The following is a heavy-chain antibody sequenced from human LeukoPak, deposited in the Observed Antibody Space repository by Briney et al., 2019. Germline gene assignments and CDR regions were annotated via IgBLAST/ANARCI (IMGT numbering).Heavy chain of an antibody. Sequence: GRSLRLSCAASGLTFSSCAMHWVRQAPGKGLEWVAVISYDGSNKYYADSVKGRFTISGDKSKNTLYLQMNSLRPEDTAFYYCARGPGPIAGAKNPFDIWGQGTMVTVSS. J-gene: IGHJ3*02. CDR2: ISYDGSNK. D-gene: IGHD1-26*01. V-gene: IGHV3-30*01. CDR1: GLTFSSCA. CDR3: ARGPGPIAGAKNPFDI.